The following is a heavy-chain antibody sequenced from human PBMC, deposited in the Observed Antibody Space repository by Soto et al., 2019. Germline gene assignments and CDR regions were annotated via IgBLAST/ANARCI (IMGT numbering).Heavy chain of an antibody. CDR1: GGTFSSYT. CDR2: IIPILGIA. J-gene: IGHJ5*02. D-gene: IGHD5-12*01. Sequence: QVQLVQSGAEVKKPGSSVKVSCKASGGTFSSYTISWVRQAPGQGLEWMGRIIPILGIANYAQKFQGRVTITADKSTSTAYMELSSLRSEDTAVYYCARGASWLQANWFDPWGQGTLVTVSS. CDR3: ARGASWLQANWFDP. V-gene: IGHV1-69*02.